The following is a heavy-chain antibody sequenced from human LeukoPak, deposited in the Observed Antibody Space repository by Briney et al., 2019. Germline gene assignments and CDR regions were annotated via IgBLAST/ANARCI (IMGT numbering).Heavy chain of an antibody. Sequence: PSETLSLTCTVSGGSISSYYWSWIRQPPGKGLEWIGYIYYSGSTNYSPSLKSRVTISVDTSKNQFSLKLSSVTAADTAVYYCAGSIAVAGIDYWGQGTLVTVSS. CDR2: IYYSGST. J-gene: IGHJ4*02. D-gene: IGHD6-19*01. CDR3: AGSIAVAGIDY. CDR1: GGSISSYY. V-gene: IGHV4-59*01.